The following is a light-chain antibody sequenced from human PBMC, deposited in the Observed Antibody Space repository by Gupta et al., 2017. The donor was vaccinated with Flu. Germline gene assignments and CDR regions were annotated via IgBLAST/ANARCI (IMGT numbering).Light chain of an antibody. CDR3: QQRGDWPPT. CDR2: AAS. J-gene: IGKJ5*01. V-gene: IGKV3-11*01. CDR1: HNVSTY. Sequence: EVVLTPSPANLSVSPRETVTLSCKTSHNVSTYIAWYQQKPGQPPRLLIYAASNRTAGVPARFSGSGSVTDFTLTISSLEPEDVAVYFCQQRGDWPPTFGQGTRLEIK.